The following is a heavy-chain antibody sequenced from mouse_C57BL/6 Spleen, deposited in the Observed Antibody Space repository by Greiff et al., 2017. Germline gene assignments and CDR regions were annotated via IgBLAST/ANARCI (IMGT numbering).Heavy chain of an antibody. Sequence: EVQLQESGGDLVKPGGSLKLSCAASGFTFSSYGMPWVRQTPDKRLEWVATISSGGSYTYYPDSVKGRFTISRDNAKNTLYLQMSSLKSEDTAVYYCARHRVYDAMDYWGQGTSVTVSS. CDR3: ARHRVYDAMDY. D-gene: IGHD3-3*01. J-gene: IGHJ4*01. CDR2: ISSGGSYT. V-gene: IGHV5-6*01. CDR1: GFTFSSYG.